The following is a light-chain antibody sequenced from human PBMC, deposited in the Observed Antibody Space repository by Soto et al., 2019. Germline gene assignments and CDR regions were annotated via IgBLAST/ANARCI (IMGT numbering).Light chain of an antibody. CDR2: AAS. Sequence: PSSLSASVGDRFTITCRASQSISSYLNWYHQKPGKAPKLLIYAASSFQSGVPSRFSGSGSGTDFTLTISSLQPEDFATYYCQQSYSTPITFGQGTRLEIK. CDR1: QSISSY. CDR3: QQSYSTPIT. J-gene: IGKJ5*01. V-gene: IGKV1-39*01.